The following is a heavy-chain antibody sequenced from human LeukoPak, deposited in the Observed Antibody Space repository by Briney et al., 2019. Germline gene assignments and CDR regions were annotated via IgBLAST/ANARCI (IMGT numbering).Heavy chain of an antibody. CDR2: IYYSGST. V-gene: IGHV4-39*07. J-gene: IGHJ4*02. D-gene: IGHD1-7*01. CDR3: AARGYNWNYATGAVDY. Sequence: SETLSLTCTVSGGSISSSSYYWGWIRQPLGKGLEWIGSIYYSGSTYYNPSLKSRVTISVDTSKNQFSLKLSSVTAADTAVYYCAARGYNWNYATGAVDYWGQGTLVTVSS. CDR1: GGSISSSSYY.